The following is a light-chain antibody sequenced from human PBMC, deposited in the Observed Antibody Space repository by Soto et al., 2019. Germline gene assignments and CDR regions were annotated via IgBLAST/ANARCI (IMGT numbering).Light chain of an antibody. CDR2: EVN. CDR1: SSDVGGYKY. Sequence: QSALTQPPSASGSPGKSVTISCTGPSSDVGGYKYVSWYQQHPGKAPKLMIFEVNKRPSGVPDRFSGSKSGNTASLTVSGLQAEDEADYYCSSYAGINNLGVFGTGTKVTVL. J-gene: IGLJ1*01. CDR3: SSYAGINNLGV. V-gene: IGLV2-8*01.